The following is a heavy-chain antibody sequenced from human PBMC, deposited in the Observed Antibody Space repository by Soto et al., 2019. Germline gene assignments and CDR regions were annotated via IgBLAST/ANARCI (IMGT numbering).Heavy chain of an antibody. D-gene: IGHD3-16*01. Sequence: PSETLSLTCTVSGGSISTRSSYWGWIRQPPGKGLEWIGSIYYIGNTYYNPSLKSRVAISVDTSKNQFSLNLSSVTAADTAVYYCARGLGQFERSVDEGAFDIWGQGTMVTVSS. CDR2: IYYIGNT. CDR3: ARGLGQFERSVDEGAFDI. J-gene: IGHJ3*02. CDR1: GGSISTRSSY. V-gene: IGHV4-39*07.